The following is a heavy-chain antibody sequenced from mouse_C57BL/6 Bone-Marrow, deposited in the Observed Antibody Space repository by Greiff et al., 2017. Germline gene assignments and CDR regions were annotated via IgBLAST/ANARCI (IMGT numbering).Heavy chain of an antibody. V-gene: IGHV1-69*01. CDR3: AILGWYFDV. CDR2: FDPSDSYT. CDR1: GYTFTSYW. Sequence: QVQLQQPGAELVMPGASVKLSCKASGYTFTSYWMHWVKQRPGQGLEWIGEFDPSDSYTNYNQKFKGKSTLTVDKSSSTAYMQLSSLTSEDSAVYDCAILGWYFDVWGTGTTVTVSS. J-gene: IGHJ1*03. D-gene: IGHD3-1*01.